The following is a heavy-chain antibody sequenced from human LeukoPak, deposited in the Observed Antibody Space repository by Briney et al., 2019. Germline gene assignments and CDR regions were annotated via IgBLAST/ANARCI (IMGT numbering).Heavy chain of an antibody. Sequence: PGRSLRLSCAASGFTFSSYGMHWVRQAPGKGLEWVAVIWYDGSNKYYADSVKGRFTISRDNSKNTLYLQMNSLRAEDTAVYYCARSQIVGASLFDYWGQGTLVTVSS. J-gene: IGHJ4*02. CDR1: GFTFSSYG. CDR3: ARSQIVGASLFDY. V-gene: IGHV3-33*01. CDR2: IWYDGSNK. D-gene: IGHD1-26*01.